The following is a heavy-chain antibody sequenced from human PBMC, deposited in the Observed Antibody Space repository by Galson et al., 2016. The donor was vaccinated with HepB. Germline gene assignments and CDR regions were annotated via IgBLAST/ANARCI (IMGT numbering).Heavy chain of an antibody. Sequence: SLRLSCAASGFTFTTYGMTWVRQTPGKGLEWVSGISGSGAATFYAGSVKSRFTISRDNSKNTLYLQMNSLRAEDTTVYYCAKVADGLDTSPPIIRSFDYWGQGTLVTVSS. J-gene: IGHJ4*02. V-gene: IGHV3-23*01. CDR2: ISGSGAAT. CDR1: GFTFTTYG. D-gene: IGHD5-24*01. CDR3: AKVADGLDTSPPIIRSFDY.